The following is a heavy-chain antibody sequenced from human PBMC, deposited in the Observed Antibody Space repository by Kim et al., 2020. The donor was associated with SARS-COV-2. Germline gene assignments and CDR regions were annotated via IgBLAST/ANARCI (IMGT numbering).Heavy chain of an antibody. J-gene: IGHJ4*02. D-gene: IGHD2-15*01. Sequence: TSNPALKSRVTISVDTSKDQFSLKRSSVTAADTAVYYCARGGVRGGFTNWGQGTLVTVSS. CDR3: ARGGVRGGFTN. V-gene: IGHV4-34*01.